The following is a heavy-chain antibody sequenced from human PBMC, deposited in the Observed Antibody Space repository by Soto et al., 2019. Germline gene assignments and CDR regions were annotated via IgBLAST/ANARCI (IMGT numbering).Heavy chain of an antibody. V-gene: IGHV5-10-1*01. J-gene: IGHJ6*02. D-gene: IGHD6-6*01. CDR1: GYSFTSYW. Sequence: GESLKISCKGSGYSFTSYWISWVRQMPGKGLEWMGRIDPSDSYTNYSPSFQGHVTISADKSISTAYLQWSSLKASDTAMYYCARRKVEARPGGLDYYYGMDVWGQGTTVTVYS. CDR2: IDPSDSYT. CDR3: ARRKVEARPGGLDYYYGMDV.